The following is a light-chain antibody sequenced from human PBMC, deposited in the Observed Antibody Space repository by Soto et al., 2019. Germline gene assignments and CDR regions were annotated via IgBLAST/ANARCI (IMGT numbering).Light chain of an antibody. CDR2: WAS. Sequence: DIVMAQSPDSLAVSLGERATINCKSSRSVLSSSNNKNSLAWYQQRPGQPPKLLISWASIRESGVPDRFSGSGSGTDFTLTISSLQAEDVALYYCQQYYYGPWTFGQGTKVEIK. V-gene: IGKV4-1*01. CDR1: RSVLSSSNNKNS. J-gene: IGKJ1*01. CDR3: QQYYYGPWT.